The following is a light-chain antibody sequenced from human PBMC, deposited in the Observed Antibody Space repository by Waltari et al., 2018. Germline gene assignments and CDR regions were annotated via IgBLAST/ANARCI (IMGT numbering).Light chain of an antibody. V-gene: IGLV2-14*01. CDR3: SSQSSNNVVL. J-gene: IGLJ2*01. CDR2: DVS. CDR1: SNDVGGYNS. Sequence: QSALTQPASVSGSPGQSVTIFCTGTSNDVGGYNSVSWYQEHPGQAPRVIIYDVSDGPAGVSDRFSGSKSGNTASLTISGLQAEDEADYYCSSQSSNNVVLFGGGTKLTVL.